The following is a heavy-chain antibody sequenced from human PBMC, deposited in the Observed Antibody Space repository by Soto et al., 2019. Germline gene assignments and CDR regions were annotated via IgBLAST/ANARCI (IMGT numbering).Heavy chain of an antibody. CDR3: ARAPPGPSPRWVL. V-gene: IGHV4-30-2*06. CDR1: GGSISSGGYS. CDR2: IYPTGST. D-gene: IGHD3-10*01. J-gene: IGHJ6*02. Sequence: QLQLRESGSGLVKPSETLSLTCTVSGGSISSGGYSWSWIRQSPEKGLEWLGCIYPTGSTYYHPSLKSRVTISIDTSRYQFSLNLTSVTAADTAVYYCARAPPGPSPRWVLWGQGTTVTVSS.